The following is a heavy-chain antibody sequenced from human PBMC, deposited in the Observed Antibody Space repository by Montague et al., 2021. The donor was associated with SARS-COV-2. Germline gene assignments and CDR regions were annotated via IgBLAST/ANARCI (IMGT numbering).Heavy chain of an antibody. CDR1: GVSISSGSYY. D-gene: IGHD3-10*01. CDR3: ARVGVGTMVRGVIPAYYYYGMDV. Sequence: TLSLTCTVSGVSISSGSYYWSWIRQPAGKGLEWIGRIYTSGSTNYNPSLESRVTISVDTSKNQFSLKLSSVTAADTAVYYCARVGVGTMVRGVIPAYYYYGMDVWGQGTTVTVSS. V-gene: IGHV4-61*02. J-gene: IGHJ6*02. CDR2: IYTSGST.